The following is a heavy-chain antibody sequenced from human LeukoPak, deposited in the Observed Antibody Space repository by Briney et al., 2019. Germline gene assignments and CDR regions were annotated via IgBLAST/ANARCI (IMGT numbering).Heavy chain of an antibody. J-gene: IGHJ4*02. CDR1: GFTLDDYG. V-gene: IGHV3-20*04. D-gene: IGHD4-17*01. CDR2: INWNGGST. CDR3: ARDYYGDSYFDY. Sequence: GGSLRLSCAASGFTLDDYGMNWVRQAPGKGLEWVSDINWNGGSTDYADSVKGRFTISRDNAKNSLYLQMSSLRAEDTALYYCARDYYGDSYFDYWGQGTLVTVSS.